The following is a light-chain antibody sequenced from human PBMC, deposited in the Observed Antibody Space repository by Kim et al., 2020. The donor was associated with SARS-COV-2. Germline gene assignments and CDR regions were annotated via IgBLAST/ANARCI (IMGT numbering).Light chain of an antibody. CDR2: KAS. Sequence: DIQMTQSPSSLSASVGDRVTITCRASQSVSTWLAWYQQKPGKAPNLLIYKASSLQSGVPSRFSGSGSGTEFTLTISSLQPDDFATYNCQQYNSYLWTFGQGTKVDIK. CDR1: QSVSTW. J-gene: IGKJ1*01. CDR3: QQYNSYLWT. V-gene: IGKV1-5*03.